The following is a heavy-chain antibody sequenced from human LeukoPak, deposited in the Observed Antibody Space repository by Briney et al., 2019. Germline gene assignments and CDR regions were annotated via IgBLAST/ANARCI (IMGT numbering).Heavy chain of an antibody. V-gene: IGHV4-4*07. CDR3: ARDRGYSYAFDY. CDR1: GGSISSYY. J-gene: IGHJ4*02. D-gene: IGHD5-18*01. Sequence: PSETLSLTCTVSGGSISSYYWSWIRQPAGKGLEWVGRIYTSGGTNYNPSLKSRVTISIDTSKNQFSLKLNSVTAADTAVYYCARDRGYSYAFDYWGQGTLVTVSS. CDR2: IYTSGGT.